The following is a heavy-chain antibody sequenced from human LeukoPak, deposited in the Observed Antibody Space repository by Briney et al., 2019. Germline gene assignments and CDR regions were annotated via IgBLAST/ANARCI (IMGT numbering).Heavy chain of an antibody. Sequence: GASVKVSCKASGYTFTSYGISWVRQAPGQGLEWMGWISAYNGNTNYAQKLQGRVTMTTDTSTSTAYMELRSLRSDDTAVYYCARDRGWYYYDSSGYNFDYWGQGTLVTVSS. D-gene: IGHD3-22*01. J-gene: IGHJ4*02. V-gene: IGHV1-18*01. CDR1: GYTFTSYG. CDR3: ARDRGWYYYDSSGYNFDY. CDR2: ISAYNGNT.